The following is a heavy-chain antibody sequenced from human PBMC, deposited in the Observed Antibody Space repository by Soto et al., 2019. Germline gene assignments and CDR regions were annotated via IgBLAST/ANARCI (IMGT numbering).Heavy chain of an antibody. CDR3: ARGYDFWSGLGAFDI. CDR2: IYYSGST. Sequence: QVQLQESGPGLVKPSQTLSLTCTVSGGSISSGGYYWSWIRQHPGKGLEWIGYIYYSGSTYYNPSLKSRVTISVDTSKNQFSPKLSSVTAADTAVYYCARGYDFWSGLGAFDIWGQGTMVTVSS. J-gene: IGHJ3*02. CDR1: GGSISSGGYY. D-gene: IGHD3-3*01. V-gene: IGHV4-31*03.